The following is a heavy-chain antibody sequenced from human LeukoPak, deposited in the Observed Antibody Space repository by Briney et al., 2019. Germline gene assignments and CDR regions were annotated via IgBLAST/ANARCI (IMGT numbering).Heavy chain of an antibody. D-gene: IGHD2-15*01. CDR3: ARGRRYRYCSGGSCYRSFYYYYMDV. J-gene: IGHJ6*03. CDR2: IYYSGST. V-gene: IGHV4-59*01. Sequence: SETLSLTCTVSGGSISNYYWSWTRQPPGKGLEWIGYIYYSGSTNYNPSLKSRVTISVDTSKNQFSLKQSSVTAADTAVYYCARGRRYRYCSGGSCYRSFYYYYMDVWGKGTTVTISS. CDR1: GGSISNYY.